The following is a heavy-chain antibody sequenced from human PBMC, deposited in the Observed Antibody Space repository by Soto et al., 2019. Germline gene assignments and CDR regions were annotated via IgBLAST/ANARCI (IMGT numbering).Heavy chain of an antibody. CDR1: GGSISSGDYY. D-gene: IGHD3-22*01. CDR3: ASLYSSGYYYGYYYGMDV. CDR2: IYYSGST. Sequence: KTSETLSLTCTFSGGSISSGDYYWSWIRQPPGKGLEWIGYIYYSGSTYYNPSLKSRVTISVDTSKNQFSLKLSSVTAADTAVYYCASLYSSGYYYGYYYGMDVWGQGTTVTVSS. V-gene: IGHV4-30-4*01. J-gene: IGHJ6*02.